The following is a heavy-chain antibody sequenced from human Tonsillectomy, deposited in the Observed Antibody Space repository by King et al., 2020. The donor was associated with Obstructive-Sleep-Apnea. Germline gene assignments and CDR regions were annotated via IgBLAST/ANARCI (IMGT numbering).Heavy chain of an antibody. CDR1: GGSISSSNW. CDR2: IYHRGST. V-gene: IGHV4-4*02. Sequence: VQLQESGPGLVKPSGTLSLTCAVSGGSISSSNWWSWVRQPPGKGLEWIGEIYHRGSTNYNPSLKSRVTISVDKSKNQFSLRLTSVTAADTAMYYCARVAVTTPFHFDYWGQGTLVTVSS. D-gene: IGHD4-17*01. J-gene: IGHJ4*02. CDR3: ARVAVTTPFHFDY.